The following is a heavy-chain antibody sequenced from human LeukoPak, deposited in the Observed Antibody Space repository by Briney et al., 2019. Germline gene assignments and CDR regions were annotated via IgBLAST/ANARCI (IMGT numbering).Heavy chain of an antibody. CDR2: ISETGST. CDR3: ARQDALGKFPPPYYMDV. CDR1: GGSIRSYN. Sequence: SETLSLTCTVSGGSIRSYNWNWIRQPPGKGLEWIGSISETGSTNYNSSLENRITLSLDTSKSQISLNLRSATVADTAVYDCARQDALGKFPPPYYMDVWGRGTTVIVS. J-gene: IGHJ6*03. V-gene: IGHV4-59*08. D-gene: IGHD1-26*01.